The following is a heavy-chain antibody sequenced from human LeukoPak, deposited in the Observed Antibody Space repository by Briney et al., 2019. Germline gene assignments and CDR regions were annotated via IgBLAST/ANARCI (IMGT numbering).Heavy chain of an antibody. V-gene: IGHV1-69*13. D-gene: IGHD5-18*01. CDR2: IIPIFGTA. J-gene: IGHJ6*02. Sequence: SVKVSRKASGGTFSSYAISWVRQAPGQGLEWMGGIIPIFGTANYAQKFQGRVTITADESTSTAYMELSSLRSEDTAVYYCARHPPWDTPMGPVMDVWGQGTTVTVSS. CDR3: ARHPPWDTPMGPVMDV. CDR1: GGTFSSYA.